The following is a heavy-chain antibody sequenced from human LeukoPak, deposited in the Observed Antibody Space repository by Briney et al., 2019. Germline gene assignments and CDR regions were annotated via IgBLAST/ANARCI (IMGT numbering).Heavy chain of an antibody. V-gene: IGHV3-30*18. CDR1: GFTFSSYG. J-gene: IGHJ4*02. CDR2: ISYDGSNK. Sequence: GGSLRLSCAASGFTFSSYGMHWVRQAPGKGLEWVAVISYDGSNKYYADSVKGRFTISRDNSKNTLYLQMNSLRAEDTAVYYCAKDRGSYYDSSGYIDYWGQGTLVTVSS. D-gene: IGHD3-22*01. CDR3: AKDRGSYYDSSGYIDY.